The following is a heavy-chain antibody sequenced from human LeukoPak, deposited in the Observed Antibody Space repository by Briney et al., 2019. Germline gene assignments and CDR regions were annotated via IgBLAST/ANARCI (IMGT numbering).Heavy chain of an antibody. Sequence: GGSLRLSCAGSGFIFSGYGIIWVRQAPGKGLDWVSGISGSGASIYYADSVKGRFTISRDNSKNTVYLQMNSLRADDSAVYYCARGTIVGVAPGTFGYWGQGALVTVSS. CDR3: ARGTIVGVAPGTFGY. CDR1: GFIFSGYG. V-gene: IGHV3-23*01. CDR2: ISGSGASI. D-gene: IGHD1-26*01. J-gene: IGHJ4*02.